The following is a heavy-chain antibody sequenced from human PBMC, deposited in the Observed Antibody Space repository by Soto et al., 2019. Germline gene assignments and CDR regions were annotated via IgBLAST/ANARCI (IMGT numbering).Heavy chain of an antibody. Sequence: PGGSLRLSCAASGFTFSDYYMSWIRQAPGKGLEWVSYISSSSSYTNYADSVKGRFTISRDNAKNSLYLQMDSLRAEDTAVYYCARGGSGSYYNVHYYYYYGMDVWGQGTTVTVSS. V-gene: IGHV3-11*06. CDR2: ISSSSSYT. CDR1: GFTFSDYY. CDR3: ARGGSGSYYNVHYYYYYGMDV. J-gene: IGHJ6*02. D-gene: IGHD3-10*01.